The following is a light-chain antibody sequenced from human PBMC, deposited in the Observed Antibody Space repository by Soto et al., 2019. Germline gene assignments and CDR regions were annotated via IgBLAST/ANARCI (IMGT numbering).Light chain of an antibody. J-gene: IGKJ3*01. CDR2: GAS. CDR3: QQYDNRPPFT. V-gene: IGKV3-15*01. Sequence: EVAMTQSPATLSVSPGERAILSCRTSQGVSSNLAWYQQKPGLPPRLLIYGASTRATGIPARFSGSGSGTEFTLTISSLQSEDFAVYYCQQYDNRPPFTFGPGTKVXIK. CDR1: QGVSSN.